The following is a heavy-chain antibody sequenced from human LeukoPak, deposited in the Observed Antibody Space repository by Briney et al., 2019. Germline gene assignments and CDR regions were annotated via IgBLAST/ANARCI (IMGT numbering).Heavy chain of an antibody. CDR3: ARGLEPYYYGSGSEFDL. Sequence: ATVTVSCKASGDTFSSYAISWVRQATGQGLEWMGWMNPNSGNTGYAQKFQGRVTMTRNTSISTAYMELSSLRSEDTAVYYCARGLEPYYYGSGSEFDLWGQGTLVTVSS. D-gene: IGHD3-10*01. V-gene: IGHV1-8*02. J-gene: IGHJ5*02. CDR2: MNPNSGNT. CDR1: GDTFSSYA.